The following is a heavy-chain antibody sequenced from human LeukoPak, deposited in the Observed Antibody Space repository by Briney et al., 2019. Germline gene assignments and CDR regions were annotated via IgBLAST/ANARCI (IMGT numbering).Heavy chain of an antibody. V-gene: IGHV1-18*01. D-gene: IGHD2-2*01. CDR1: GYTFSNYV. CDR3: ARDPPHLCSSTSCFGDY. J-gene: IGHJ4*02. CDR2: ISTYTGNS. Sequence: ASVKVSCKASGYTFSNYVLTWVRQAPGQGLEWMGRISTYTGNSDYAQKFQDRVSMTTDTSTNTAYMELRSLRSDDTAVYYCARDPPHLCSSTSCFGDYWGQGTLVTVSS.